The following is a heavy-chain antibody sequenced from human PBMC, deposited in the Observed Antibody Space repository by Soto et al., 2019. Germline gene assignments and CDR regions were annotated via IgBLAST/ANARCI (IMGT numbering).Heavy chain of an antibody. CDR3: ARVSEFSYYYGSGSSPAWFDP. Sequence: PSETLSLTCSVSGRSMSSNYWSWIRQSPDKGLEWLGYVFYGGTDYNPSLGGRVSMSVETSKSQFSLKLTSVTVADTAVYYCARVSEFSYYYGSGSSPAWFDPWGQGTLVTVSS. D-gene: IGHD3-10*01. CDR1: GRSMSSNY. J-gene: IGHJ5*02. CDR2: VFYGGT. V-gene: IGHV4-59*01.